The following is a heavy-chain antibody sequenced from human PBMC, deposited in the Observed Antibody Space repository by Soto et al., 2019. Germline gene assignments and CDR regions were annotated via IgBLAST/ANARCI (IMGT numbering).Heavy chain of an antibody. CDR3: ARDEDGDYYFDY. D-gene: IGHD4-17*01. Sequence: EVQLVESGGGLEQPGGSLRLSCTASGFTFSNYGMNWVRQAPGKGLEWVSHINSRSSTIHYADSVKGRFTISRDNAKNSLYLQMNSLRDEDTAVYYCARDEDGDYYFDYWGQGTLVTVSS. J-gene: IGHJ4*02. CDR2: INSRSSTI. V-gene: IGHV3-48*02. CDR1: GFTFSNYG.